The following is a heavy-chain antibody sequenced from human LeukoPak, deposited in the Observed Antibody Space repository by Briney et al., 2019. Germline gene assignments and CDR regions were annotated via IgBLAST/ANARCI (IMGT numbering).Heavy chain of an antibody. CDR1: GFDFSTYS. V-gene: IGHV3-21*01. Sequence: GGSLRLSCAASGFDFSTYSLTWVRQAPGKGLEWVSSITTSSSHIYYADSVKGRFTTSRDNAKNSLYLQMNSLRAEDTAVYYCAKDLMAGRGGLHFDYWGQGTLVTVSS. D-gene: IGHD3-10*01. CDR3: AKDLMAGRGGLHFDY. CDR2: ITTSSSHI. J-gene: IGHJ4*02.